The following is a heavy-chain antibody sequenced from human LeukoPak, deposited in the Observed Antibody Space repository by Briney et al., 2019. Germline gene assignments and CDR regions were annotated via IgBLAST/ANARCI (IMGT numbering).Heavy chain of an antibody. V-gene: IGHV3-23*01. CDR1: GFTFSSYA. Sequence: GGSLRLSCAASGFTFSSYAMSWVRQAPGKGLEWVSAISGSGGSTYYADSVKGRFTISRDNSKNTLYLQMNSLRAEDTAVYYCAKRGPKVVPAPGWFDPWGQGTLVTVSS. CDR2: ISGSGGST. D-gene: IGHD2-2*01. CDR3: AKRGPKVVPAPGWFDP. J-gene: IGHJ5*02.